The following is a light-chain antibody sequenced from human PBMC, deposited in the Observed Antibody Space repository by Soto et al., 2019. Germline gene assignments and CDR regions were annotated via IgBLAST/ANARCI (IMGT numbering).Light chain of an antibody. CDR2: AAS. V-gene: IGKV1-39*01. CDR1: RTFSNY. J-gene: IGKJ2*01. CDR3: QQSYHLPPT. Sequence: DIQMTQSPSSLSASVGDTITITCRASRTFSNYLSWYQQKPGKAPKLLIFAASSLQSGVPSRFSGSGSGTHFTLTITSLQPEDSATYYCQQSYHLPPTFGQGTRLEIK.